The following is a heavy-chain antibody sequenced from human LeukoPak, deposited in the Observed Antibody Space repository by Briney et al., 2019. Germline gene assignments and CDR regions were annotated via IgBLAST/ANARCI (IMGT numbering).Heavy chain of an antibody. CDR2: INWNGGST. J-gene: IGHJ4*02. D-gene: IGHD3-22*01. V-gene: IGHV3-20*04. CDR3: ARFYYYDSTGYWDY. CDR1: GFRFDDFG. Sequence: GGSLRLSCAASGFRFDDFGMSWVRQAPGKRLEWVSGINWNGGSTGSADSVKGRFTISRDNAKNSLYLQMNSLRAEDTALYYCARFYYYDSTGYWDYWGQGTLVTVSS.